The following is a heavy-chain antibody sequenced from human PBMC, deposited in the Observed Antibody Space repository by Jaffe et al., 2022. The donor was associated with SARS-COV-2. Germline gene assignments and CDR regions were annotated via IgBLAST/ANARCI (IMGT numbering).Heavy chain of an antibody. D-gene: IGHD2-15*01. J-gene: IGHJ6*02. CDR2: IYPGDSDT. CDR1: GYSFTSYW. V-gene: IGHV5-51*01. CDR3: ARGLRCSGGSCYSYYYYGMDV. Sequence: EVQLVQSGAEVKKPGESLKISCKGSGYSFTSYWIGWVRQMPGKGLEWMGIIYPGDSDTRYSPSFQGQVTISADKSISTAYLQWSSLKASDTAMYYCARGLRCSGGSCYSYYYYGMDVWGQGTTVTVSS.